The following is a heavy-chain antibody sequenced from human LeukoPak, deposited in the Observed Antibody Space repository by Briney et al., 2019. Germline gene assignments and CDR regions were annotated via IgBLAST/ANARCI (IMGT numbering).Heavy chain of an antibody. CDR2: ISYDGSNK. Sequence: GRSLRLSCAASGFTFSSYGLHWVRQAPGKGLEWVAIISYDGSNKYHADSVKGRFTISRDNSKNTLYLQMNSLRPEDTAVYYCAKDRCHAGSCYYFDYWGQGTLVTVSS. CDR1: GFTFSSYG. CDR3: AKDRCHAGSCYYFDY. D-gene: IGHD2-15*01. J-gene: IGHJ4*02. V-gene: IGHV3-30*18.